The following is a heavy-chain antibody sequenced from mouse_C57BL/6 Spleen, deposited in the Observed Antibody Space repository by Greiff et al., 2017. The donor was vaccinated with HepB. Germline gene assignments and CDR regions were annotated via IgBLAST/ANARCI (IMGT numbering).Heavy chain of an antibody. CDR2: IYPGDGYT. Sequence: VQLQQSGAELVRPGTSVKMSCKASGYTFTNYWIGWAKQRPGHGLEWIGDIYPGDGYTNYNEKFKGKATLTEDTSSSTAYMQLSSLTSEDSAIYDCARRGYGGSYPYYAMDYWGQGTSVTVSS. V-gene: IGHV1-63*01. CDR1: GYTFTNYW. CDR3: ARRGYGGSYPYYAMDY. D-gene: IGHD1-1*01. J-gene: IGHJ4*01.